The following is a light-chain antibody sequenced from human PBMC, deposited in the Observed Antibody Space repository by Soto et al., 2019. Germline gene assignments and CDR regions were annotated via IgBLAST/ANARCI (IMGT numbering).Light chain of an antibody. CDR1: QSVSSNY. CDR3: QQYGGSPT. Sequence: EIVLTQSPGTLSLSPGERATLSCRASQSVSSNYLAWYQQKPGQAPRLLIYGASSSATGIEDRFSGSGSGTDFTLTISRLEPEDFALYYCQQYGGSPTFGGGTKVEIK. J-gene: IGKJ4*01. V-gene: IGKV3-20*01. CDR2: GAS.